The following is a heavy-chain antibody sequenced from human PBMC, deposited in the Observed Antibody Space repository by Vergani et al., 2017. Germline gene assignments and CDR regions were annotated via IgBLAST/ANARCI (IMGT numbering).Heavy chain of an antibody. D-gene: IGHD4-11*01. V-gene: IGHV3-30*18. CDR3: AKDLTYSTAWPHLDS. CDR2: ISYDGDRR. J-gene: IGHJ4*02. Sequence: QVHLVESGGGVVQPGRSLTLSCVASGFSFRGNGMPWVRQAQGKGRECVAMISYDGDRRDYGDFAKGRFTISSDSSKTVYLQLNSLRVDDTAMYFCAKDLTYSTAWPHLDSRGQGTLVTVSS. CDR1: GFSFRGNG.